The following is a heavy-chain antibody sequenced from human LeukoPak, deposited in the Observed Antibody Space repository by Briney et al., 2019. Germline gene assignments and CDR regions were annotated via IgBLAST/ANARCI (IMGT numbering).Heavy chain of an antibody. V-gene: IGHV4-59*02. CDR1: GASVSSHF. Sequence: SETLSLTCTVSGASVSSHFWSWIRQSPEKGLEWIGYVYHSGSSSPNPSLQSRVTISQDTSGNQVSLKMTSATAADTAVYYCAKLLGEEYWGQGTQVVVSS. CDR3: AKLLGEEY. CDR2: VYHSGSS. J-gene: IGHJ4*02. D-gene: IGHD6-6*01.